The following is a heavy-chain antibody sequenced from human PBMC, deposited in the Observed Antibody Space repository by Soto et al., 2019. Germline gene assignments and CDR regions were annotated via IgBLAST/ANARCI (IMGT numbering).Heavy chain of an antibody. D-gene: IGHD6-19*01. CDR1: GGSISSSSYY. J-gene: IGHJ5*02. Sequence: PSETLSLTCTVSGGSISSSSYYWGWIRQPPGKGREWIGSIYYSGSTYYNPSLKSRVTISVDTSKNQFSLKLSSVTAADTAVYYCARIGFRSGWPWGQGTLVTVSS. V-gene: IGHV4-39*01. CDR3: ARIGFRSGWP. CDR2: IYYSGST.